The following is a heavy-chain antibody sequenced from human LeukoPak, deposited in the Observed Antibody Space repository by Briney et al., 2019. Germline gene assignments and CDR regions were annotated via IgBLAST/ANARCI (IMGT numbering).Heavy chain of an antibody. Sequence: PGGSLRLSCAASGFTFSTYAMSWVRQAPGKGLECVSAISGSGGTTYYADSVKGRFTISRDNSKNTLYLQINSLRAEDTAVYYCAKDSFALEPRNWFDPWGQGTLVTVSS. D-gene: IGHD1-1*01. CDR3: AKDSFALEPRNWFDP. V-gene: IGHV3-23*01. CDR2: ISGSGGTT. J-gene: IGHJ5*02. CDR1: GFTFSTYA.